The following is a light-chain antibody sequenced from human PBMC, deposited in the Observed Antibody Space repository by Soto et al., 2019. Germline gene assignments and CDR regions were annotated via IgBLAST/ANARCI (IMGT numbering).Light chain of an antibody. J-gene: IGKJ2*03. CDR1: QSISSD. CDR2: GAS. Sequence: EIMMTQSPATLSVSPGERATLSCRASQSISSDLAWYQQKPGQAPRLLIYGASTRAPGIPGRFTGSGFGTDFTLTISSLQSEDFAVYYCQQYNNWPPYSLGQGTNLEIK. CDR3: QQYNNWPPYS. V-gene: IGKV3-15*01.